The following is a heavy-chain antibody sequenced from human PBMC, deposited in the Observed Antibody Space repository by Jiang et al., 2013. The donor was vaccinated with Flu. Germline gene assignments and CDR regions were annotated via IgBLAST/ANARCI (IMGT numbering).Heavy chain of an antibody. CDR3: ATEMPAIGSTKGWFAFDI. J-gene: IGHJ3*02. CDR2: IVVVTGNT. CDR1: GFIFTSSA. D-gene: IGHD2-15*01. V-gene: IGHV1-58*01. Sequence: SGAEVKKPGTSVKVSCKASGFIFTSSAVQWVRQARGQRLESIGWIVVVTGNTNYAPKFQERVTITRDMSTSTAYMELSSLRSEDTAVYYCATEMPAIGSTKGWFAFDIWGQGTTVTVSS.